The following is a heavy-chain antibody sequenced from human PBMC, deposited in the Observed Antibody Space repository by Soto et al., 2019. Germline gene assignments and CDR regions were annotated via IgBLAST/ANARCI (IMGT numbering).Heavy chain of an antibody. D-gene: IGHD3-22*01. CDR1: GFTFSSYG. Sequence: GGSLRLSCAASGFTFSSYGMHWVRQAPGKGLEWVAVIWYDGSNKYYADSVKGRFTISRDNSKNTLYLQMNSLRAEDTAVYYCARERMPYYYDSSGPGAFDIWGQGTMVTVSS. CDR2: IWYDGSNK. V-gene: IGHV3-33*01. J-gene: IGHJ3*02. CDR3: ARERMPYYYDSSGPGAFDI.